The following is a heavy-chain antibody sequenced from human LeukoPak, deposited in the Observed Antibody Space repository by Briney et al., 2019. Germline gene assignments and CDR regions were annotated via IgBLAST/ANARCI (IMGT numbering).Heavy chain of an antibody. CDR1: GGSISSYY. Sequence: PSGTLSLTCTVSGGSISSYYWSWIRQPPGKGLEWIGYIYYSGSTNYNPSLKSRVTISVDTSKNQFSLKLSSVTAADTAVYYCARHGTAMAHYYYYGMDVWGQGTTVTVSS. CDR2: IYYSGST. CDR3: ARHGTAMAHYYYYGMDV. D-gene: IGHD5-18*01. V-gene: IGHV4-59*01. J-gene: IGHJ6*02.